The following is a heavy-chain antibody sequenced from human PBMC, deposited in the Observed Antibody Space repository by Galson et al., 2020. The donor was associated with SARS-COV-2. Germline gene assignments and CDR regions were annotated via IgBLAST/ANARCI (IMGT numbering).Heavy chain of an antibody. J-gene: IGHJ4*02. CDR2: IYYSGST. Sequence: SQTLSLTCTVSGGSISSSSYYWGWIRQPPGKGLEWIGSIYYSGSTYYNPSLKSRVTISVDTSKNQFSLKLSSVTAADTAVYYCARDWYSSGFSRIFDYWGQGTLVTVSS. V-gene: IGHV4-39*07. CDR3: ARDWYSSGFSRIFDY. D-gene: IGHD3-22*01. CDR1: GGSISSSSYY.